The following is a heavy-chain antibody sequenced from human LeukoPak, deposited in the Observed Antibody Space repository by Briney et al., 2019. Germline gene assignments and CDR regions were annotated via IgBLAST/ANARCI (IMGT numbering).Heavy chain of an antibody. D-gene: IGHD2-15*01. Sequence: GGSLRLSCAASGFTFSSYSMNWVRQAPGKGLEWVPSISSSGSFISYPDSVKGRFTISRDNAKNALFLQMNSLRAEDTAVYYCARVGCRGGSCSSRGDYYYGMDVWGQGTTVTVSS. CDR1: GFTFSSYS. CDR2: ISSSGSFI. V-gene: IGHV3-21*01. J-gene: IGHJ6*02. CDR3: ARVGCRGGSCSSRGDYYYGMDV.